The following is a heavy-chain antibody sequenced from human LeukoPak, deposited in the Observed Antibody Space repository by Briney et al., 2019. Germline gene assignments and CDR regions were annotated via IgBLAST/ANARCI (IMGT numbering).Heavy chain of an antibody. D-gene: IGHD5-24*01. Sequence: PSETLSLTCAVYGGSFSGYYWSWIRQPPGKGLEWIGEINHSGSTNYNPSLKSRVNIPVNTSKNQFSLKLSSVTAADTAVDYCARGDGWFDPWGQGTLVIVSS. CDR3: ARGDGWFDP. J-gene: IGHJ5*02. CDR2: INHSGST. CDR1: GGSFSGYY. V-gene: IGHV4-34*01.